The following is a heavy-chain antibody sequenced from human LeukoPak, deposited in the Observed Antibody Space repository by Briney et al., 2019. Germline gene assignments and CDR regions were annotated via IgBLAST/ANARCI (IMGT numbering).Heavy chain of an antibody. D-gene: IGHD2-2*01. V-gene: IGHV6-1*01. CDR3: GRGFSEATPAAMNY. CDR2: TYYRSKWYS. CDR1: GDSVPSNSAA. J-gene: IGHJ4*02. Sequence: SQTLSLTCAISGDSVPSNSAAWNWIRQSPSRGLEWLGRTYYRSKWYSDYAPSVKSRIIINPDTSKNLFSLQLNSVTPVDTAVYYCGRGFSEATPAAMNYWGPGTLVTVSS.